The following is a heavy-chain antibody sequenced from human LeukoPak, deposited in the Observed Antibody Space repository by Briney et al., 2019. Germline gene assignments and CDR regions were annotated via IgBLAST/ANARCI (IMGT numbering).Heavy chain of an antibody. Sequence: ASETLSLTCAVSGGSFSGYYWTWIRQPPGKGLEWIGEINHSGSANYNPSLKSRVTISLDTSKNQFSLKLSSVTAADTAVYYCARKLDAFDIWGQGTMVTVSS. CDR1: GGSFSGYY. D-gene: IGHD6-6*01. J-gene: IGHJ3*02. CDR3: ARKLDAFDI. CDR2: INHSGSA. V-gene: IGHV4-34*01.